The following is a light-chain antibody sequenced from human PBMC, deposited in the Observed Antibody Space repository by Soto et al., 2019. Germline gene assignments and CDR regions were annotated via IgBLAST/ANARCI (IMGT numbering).Light chain of an antibody. CDR1: QSISSW. CDR2: KAS. Sequence: IHMTQTPSTLATSVVARVTITCRASQSISSWLAWYQHKPGKAPNLLIYKASTLESGVPSRFSGSGSGTEFTLTVSSLQPDDFGTCYWQQYYSYPLTFGGGIKVDTK. CDR3: QQYYSYPLT. V-gene: IGKV1-5*03. J-gene: IGKJ4*01.